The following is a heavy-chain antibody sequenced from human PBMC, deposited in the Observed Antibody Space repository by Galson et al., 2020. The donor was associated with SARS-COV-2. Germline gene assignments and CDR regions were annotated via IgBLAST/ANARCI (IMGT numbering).Heavy chain of an antibody. CDR2: ICYDGSNK. D-gene: IGHD1-26*01. CDR1: GFTFSSYG. J-gene: IGHJ4*02. CDR3: ARDLQVGADQDY. Sequence: GGSLRLSCAASGFTFSSYGMHWVRKAPGKGLEWVAVICYDGSNKYYADSVKGRFTISRDNSKNTLYLQRNSLRAEDTAVYYCARDLQVGADQDYWGQGTLVTVSS. V-gene: IGHV3-33*01.